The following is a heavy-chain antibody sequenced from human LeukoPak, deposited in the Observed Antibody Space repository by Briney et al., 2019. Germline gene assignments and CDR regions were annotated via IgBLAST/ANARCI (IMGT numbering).Heavy chain of an antibody. CDR3: ARDISTFDVGGLMDV. J-gene: IGHJ6*03. Sequence: SVKGRFTISRDNSKSSLYLQMNSLRPEDSAFYYCARDISTFDVGGLMDVWGKGTMVTVSS. D-gene: IGHD3-9*01. V-gene: IGHV3-43D*03.